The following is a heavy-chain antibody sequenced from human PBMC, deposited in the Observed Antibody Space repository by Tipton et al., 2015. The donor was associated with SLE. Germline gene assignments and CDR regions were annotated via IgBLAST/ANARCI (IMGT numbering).Heavy chain of an antibody. CDR2: IYSSGST. J-gene: IGHJ4*02. CDR3: AGTVTTVTTFDY. Sequence: SLTCTASCGSISRGSYYWNWIRPPAGKGLELIGHIYSSGSTNYNPSLKRRVTISIDTSKNQFSLKLSSVTAADTAVYYCAGTVTTVTTFDYWGQGTLVTVSS. V-gene: IGHV4-61*09. D-gene: IGHD4-17*01. CDR1: CGSISRGSYY.